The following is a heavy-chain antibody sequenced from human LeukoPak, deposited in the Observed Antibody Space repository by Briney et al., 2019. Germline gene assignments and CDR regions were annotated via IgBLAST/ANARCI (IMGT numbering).Heavy chain of an antibody. J-gene: IGHJ4*02. CDR2: ISFDGSNK. D-gene: IGHD2-2*01. CDR1: GFTFSSSA. CDR3: ARDPEYQLLYYFDY. V-gene: IGHV3-30-3*01. Sequence: PGGSLRLSCTAYGFTFSSSAMHWVRQAPGKGLEWVAVISFDGSNKYYADSVKGRFTISRDNSKNTLYLQMNSLRAEDTAVYYCARDPEYQLLYYFDYWGQGTLVTVSS.